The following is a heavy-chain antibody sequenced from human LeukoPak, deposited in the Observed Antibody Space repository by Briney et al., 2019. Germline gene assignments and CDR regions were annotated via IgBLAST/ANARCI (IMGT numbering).Heavy chain of an antibody. J-gene: IGHJ4*02. D-gene: IGHD1-1*01. CDR3: ARLTKRSGNYFDY. CDR1: GGSISSGGYY. CDR2: IYYSEST. V-gene: IGHV4-31*03. Sequence: PSETLSLTCTVSGGSISSGGYYWSWIRQHPGKGLEWIGYIYYSESTHYNPSLKSRVTISVDTSKNQFSLKLSSVTAADTAVYYCARLTKRSGNYFDYWGQGTLVTVSS.